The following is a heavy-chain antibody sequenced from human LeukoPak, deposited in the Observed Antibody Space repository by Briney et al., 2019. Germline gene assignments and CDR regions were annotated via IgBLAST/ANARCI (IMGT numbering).Heavy chain of an antibody. V-gene: IGHV1-24*01. CDR2: FDPEDGET. CDR1: GYTLTVLS. Sequence: ASVKVSCKVSGYTLTVLSMHWVRQAPGKGLEWMGGFDPEDGETIYAQKFQGRVTMTEDTSTDTAYMELSSLRSEDTAVYYCAALTPWGDGYNPYFDYWGQGTLVTVSS. CDR3: AALTPWGDGYNPYFDY. D-gene: IGHD5-24*01. J-gene: IGHJ4*02.